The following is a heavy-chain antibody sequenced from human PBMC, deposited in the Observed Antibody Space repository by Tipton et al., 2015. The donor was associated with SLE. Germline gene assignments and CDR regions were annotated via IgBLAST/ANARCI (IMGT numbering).Heavy chain of an antibody. D-gene: IGHD2-21*01. CDR3: AGGAVLIQDNSWFDP. V-gene: IGHV4-59*01. CDR1: GGSFSGYY. J-gene: IGHJ5*02. Sequence: TLSLTCAVYGGSFSGYYWSWIRQPPGKGLEWIGYIYYSGSTNYNTSLKSRVTISVDTSKNQFPLKLSSVTAADTAVYYCAGGAVLIQDNSWFDPWGQGTLVTVSS. CDR2: IYYSGST.